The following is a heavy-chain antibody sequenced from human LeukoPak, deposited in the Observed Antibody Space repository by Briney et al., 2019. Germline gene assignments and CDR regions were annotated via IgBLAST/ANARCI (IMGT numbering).Heavy chain of an antibody. CDR3: ARDGLLWFGDSTNY. CDR2: IYHSGST. V-gene: IGHV4-38-2*02. D-gene: IGHD3-10*01. CDR1: GYSISSGYY. J-gene: IGHJ4*02. Sequence: SETLSLTCAVSGYSISSGYYWGWIRQPPGKGLEWIGSIYHSGSTYYNPSLKSRVTTSVDTSKNQFSLKLSSVTAADTAVYYCARDGLLWFGDSTNYWGQGTLVTVSS.